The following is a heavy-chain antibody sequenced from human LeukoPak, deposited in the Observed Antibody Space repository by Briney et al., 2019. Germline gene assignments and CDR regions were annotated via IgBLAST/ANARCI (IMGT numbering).Heavy chain of an antibody. D-gene: IGHD3-10*01. CDR2: IYYSGST. J-gene: IGHJ1*01. CDR1: GGFISSSSYY. Sequence: SWTLSLTFTVSGGFISSSSYYWGWIRQPPGKGVEGIGSIYYSGSTYYNPSLKSRVTISEGPSKHQYSLKLSSVTAADRDVYCCGRGSMVRGAPSHTRSVQCDLGGQGTVVTLSS. CDR3: GRGSMVRGAPSHTRSVQCDL. V-gene: IGHV4-39*01.